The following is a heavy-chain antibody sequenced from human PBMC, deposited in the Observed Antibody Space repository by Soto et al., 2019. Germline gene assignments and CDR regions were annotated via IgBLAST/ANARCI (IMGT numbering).Heavy chain of an antibody. CDR3: ARSIVVVTAADY. CDR1: GYTLTELS. J-gene: IGHJ4*02. V-gene: IGHV1-24*01. Sequence: ASVKVSCKVSGYTLTELSMHWVRQAPGKGLEWMGGFDPEDGETIYAQKFQGRVTMTEDTSASTAYMELSSLRSEDTAVYYCARSIVVVTAADYWGQGTLVTVSS. D-gene: IGHD2-21*02. CDR2: FDPEDGET.